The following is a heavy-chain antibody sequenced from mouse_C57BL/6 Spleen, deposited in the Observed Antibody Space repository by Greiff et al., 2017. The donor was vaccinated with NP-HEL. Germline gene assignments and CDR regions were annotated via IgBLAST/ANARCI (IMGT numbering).Heavy chain of an antibody. CDR1: GYSITSGYY. CDR2: ISYDGSN. Sequence: VQLKESGPGLVKPSQSLSLTCSVTGYSITSGYYWNWIRQFPGNKLEWMGYISYDGSNNYNPSLKNRISITRDTSKNQFFLKLNSVTTEDTATYYCAREENQGFAYWGQGTLVTVSA. V-gene: IGHV3-6*01. J-gene: IGHJ3*01. CDR3: AREENQGFAY.